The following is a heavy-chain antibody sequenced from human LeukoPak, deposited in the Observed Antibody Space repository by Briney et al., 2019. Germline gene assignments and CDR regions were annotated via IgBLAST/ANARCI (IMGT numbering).Heavy chain of an antibody. CDR1: GYTFTGYY. V-gene: IGHV1-2*02. CDR3: AREPNCSSTSCYTGGYYYYYMDV. Sequence: ASVKVSCKASGYTFTGYYMHWVRQAPGQGLEWMGWINPNSGGTNYAQKFQGRVTMTRDTSISTAYMELSRLRSDVTAVYYCAREPNCSSTSCYTGGYYYYYMDVWGKGTTVTVSS. J-gene: IGHJ6*03. D-gene: IGHD2-2*02. CDR2: INPNSGGT.